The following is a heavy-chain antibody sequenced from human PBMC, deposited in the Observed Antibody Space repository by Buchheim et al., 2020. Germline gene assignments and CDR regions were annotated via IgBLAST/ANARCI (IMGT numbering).Heavy chain of an antibody. D-gene: IGHD3-22*01. CDR2: VNAANGNT. J-gene: IGHJ4*02. CDR1: GYTFTNYA. CDR3: ARDHLYDSWGYTFDY. V-gene: IGHV1-3*01. Sequence: QVQLVQSGAEVKKPGASVKVSCKASGYTFTNYAIHWVRQAPGQSLEWMGWVNAANGNTEYSEKFQGRITITRDTSASTAYMELSSLRSEDTVMYYCARDHLYDSWGYTFDYWGQGTL.